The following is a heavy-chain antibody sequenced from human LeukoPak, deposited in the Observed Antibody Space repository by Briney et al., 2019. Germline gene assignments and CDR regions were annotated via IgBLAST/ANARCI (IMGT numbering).Heavy chain of an antibody. J-gene: IGHJ5*02. CDR3: AKSAMGSYSPWNWFDP. V-gene: IGHV3-23*01. CDR1: GFTFSSHA. D-gene: IGHD1-26*01. CDR2: ISGGGGTT. Sequence: PGGSLRLSCAASGFTFSSHAMSWVRQAPGKGLEWVSVISGGGGTTYYADSVKGRFTISRDNSKNTLSLQMNNLRAEDTAIYYCAKSAMGSYSPWNWFDPWGQGTLVTVSS.